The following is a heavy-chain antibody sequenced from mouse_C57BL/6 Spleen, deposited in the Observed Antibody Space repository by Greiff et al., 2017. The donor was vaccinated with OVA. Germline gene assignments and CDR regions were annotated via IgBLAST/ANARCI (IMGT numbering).Heavy chain of an antibody. V-gene: IGHV1-81*01. CDR1: GYTFTSYG. D-gene: IGHD2-4*01. CDR3: ARKIYYDYDGFAY. Sequence: QVQLQQSGAELARPGASVKLSCKASGYTFTSYGISWVKQRTGQGLEWIGEIYPRSCNTYYNEKFKGKATLTADKSSSTAYMELRSLTSEDSAVYFCARKIYYDYDGFAYWGQGTLVTVSA. CDR2: IYPRSCNT. J-gene: IGHJ3*01.